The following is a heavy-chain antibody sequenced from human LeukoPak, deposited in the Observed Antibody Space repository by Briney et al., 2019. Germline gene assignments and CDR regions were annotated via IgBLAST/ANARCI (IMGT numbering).Heavy chain of an antibody. V-gene: IGHV3-33*01. J-gene: IGHJ4*02. CDR3: ARQHCSGGDCYFFD. Sequence: GESLRLSCAASGFTFSSYGMHWVRQAPGEGLEWVALIWYDGNNKYYADSVKGRFTISRDNSKNTLYLQLSSLRAEDTAVYYCARQHCSGGDCYFFDWGQGTLVTVSS. CDR2: IWYDGNNK. D-gene: IGHD2-15*01. CDR1: GFTFSSYG.